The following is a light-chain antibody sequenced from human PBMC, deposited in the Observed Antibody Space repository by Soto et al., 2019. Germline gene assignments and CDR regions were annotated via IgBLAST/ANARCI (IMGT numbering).Light chain of an antibody. CDR1: QSVSSY. J-gene: IGKJ4*01. CDR3: QHRSDWPLT. CDR2: DAS. V-gene: IGKV3-11*01. Sequence: EIVLTQSPATLSLSPGERATLSCRASQSVSSYLAWYQHKPGQAPRLLIYDASNRATGIPARFSGSGSGTDFTLTISGLEPEDCAVYYCQHRSDWPLTFGGGTKVEIK.